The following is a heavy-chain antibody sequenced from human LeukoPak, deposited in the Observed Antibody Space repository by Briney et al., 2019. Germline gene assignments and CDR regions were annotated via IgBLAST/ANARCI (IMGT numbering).Heavy chain of an antibody. CDR2: ISAYNGNT. V-gene: IGHV1-18*01. CDR1: GHTFTSYG. Sequence: ASVKVSCKASGHTFTSYGISWVRQAPGQGLEWMGWISAYNGNTNYAQKLQGRVTMTTDTSTSTAYMELRSLRSDGTAVYYCARDSIGGLELLLNYYYYYMDVWGKGTTVTVSS. D-gene: IGHD1-26*01. CDR3: ARDSIGGLELLLNYYYYYMDV. J-gene: IGHJ6*03.